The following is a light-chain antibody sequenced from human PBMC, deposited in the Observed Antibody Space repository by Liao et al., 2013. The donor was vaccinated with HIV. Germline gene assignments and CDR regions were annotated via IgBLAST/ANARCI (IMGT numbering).Light chain of an antibody. CDR1: KLGDKL. J-gene: IGLJ2*01. Sequence: SYEMTQPPSVSVSPGQTASITCSGNKLGDKLTSWYQQRPGQPPVLVIYQGTKRPSGIPERFSGSYSGNTATVTISGTQVMDEADYFCQAWDSRADVVFGGGTKLTVL. CDR2: QGT. CDR3: QAWDSRADVV. V-gene: IGLV3-1*01.